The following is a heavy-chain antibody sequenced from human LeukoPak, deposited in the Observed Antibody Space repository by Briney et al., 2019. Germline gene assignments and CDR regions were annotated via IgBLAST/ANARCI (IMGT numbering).Heavy chain of an antibody. V-gene: IGHV3-33*01. D-gene: IGHD3-10*01. Sequence: PGGSLRLSCAASGFTFSSYGMHWVRQAPGKGLEWVAVIWFDGSNKYYADSVKGRFTISRDNSKNTLYLQMNSLRAEDTALYYCAREGSGSGSYKDYWGQGTLVTVSS. CDR3: AREGSGSGSYKDY. CDR1: GFTFSSYG. J-gene: IGHJ4*02. CDR2: IWFDGSNK.